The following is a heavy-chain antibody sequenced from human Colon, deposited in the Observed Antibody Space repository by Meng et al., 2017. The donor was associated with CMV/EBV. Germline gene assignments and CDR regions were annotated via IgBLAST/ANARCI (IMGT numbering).Heavy chain of an antibody. V-gene: IGHV3-11*04. D-gene: IGHD5-18*01. Sequence: GESLKISCEASGFTFSDYYMSWVRQAPGKGLEWISYISSSGSSIYYADSVKGRFTSSRDNRKNSVYLQLNSLRAEDTAVYYCARENVDTAMFNDYWGQGTLVTVSS. CDR2: ISSSGSSI. CDR3: ARENVDTAMFNDY. CDR1: GFTFSDYY. J-gene: IGHJ4*02.